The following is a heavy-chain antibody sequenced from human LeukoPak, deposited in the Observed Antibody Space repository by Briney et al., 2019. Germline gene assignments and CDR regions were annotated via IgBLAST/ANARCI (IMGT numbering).Heavy chain of an antibody. CDR3: AKDSSWSSWYSRVDY. V-gene: IGHV3-30*18. J-gene: IGHJ4*02. D-gene: IGHD6-13*01. CDR2: ISYDGGNK. Sequence: GRSLRLSCAASGFTFSSYGMHWVRQAPGKGLEWVAVISYDGGNKYYADSVKGRFTISRDNSKNTLYLQMNSLRAEDTAVYYCAKDSSWSSWYSRVDYWGQGTLVTVSS. CDR1: GFTFSSYG.